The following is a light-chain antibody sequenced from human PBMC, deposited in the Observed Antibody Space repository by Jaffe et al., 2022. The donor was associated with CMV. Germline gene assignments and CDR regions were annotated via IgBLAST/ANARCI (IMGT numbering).Light chain of an antibody. Sequence: QSVLTQPPSASGTPGQRVTISCSGSSSNIGNNAVNWFQQLPGTAPKLLIYNNNQRPSGVPDQFSASRSGTSASLAISGLQSEHEADYYCASWDDSLTGYVFGSGTRVTVL. CDR2: NNN. J-gene: IGLJ1*01. CDR3: ASWDDSLTGYV. V-gene: IGLV1-44*01. CDR1: SSNIGNNA.